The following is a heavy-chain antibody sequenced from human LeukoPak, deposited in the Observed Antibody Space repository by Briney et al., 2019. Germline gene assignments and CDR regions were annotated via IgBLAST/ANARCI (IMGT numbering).Heavy chain of an antibody. J-gene: IGHJ6*03. CDR1: GYTFTNFD. CDR2: MNPNTGNA. CDR3: ARAPGVPAARNYYYYMDV. D-gene: IGHD2-2*01. Sequence: ASVKVSCKASGYTFTNFDINWVRQATGQGLEWMGWMNPNTGNAGYAQKLQDRVTITWDASISTAYMDLSSLRSEDTAVYYCARAPGVPAARNYYYYMDVWGKGTTVTVSS. V-gene: IGHV1-8*03.